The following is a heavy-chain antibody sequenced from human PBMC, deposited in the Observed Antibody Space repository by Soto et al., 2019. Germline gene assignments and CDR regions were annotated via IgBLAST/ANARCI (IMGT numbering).Heavy chain of an antibody. D-gene: IGHD6-6*01. CDR3: ARDLGIAARPAYSYYYGMDV. CDR1: GGTFSSYA. V-gene: IGHV1-69*06. Sequence: QVQLVQSGAEVKKPGSSVKVSCKASGGTFSSYAISWVRQAPGQGLEWMGGIIPIFGTANYAQKFQGRVTITADKSTSTVYMELSSLRSEDTALYFCARDLGIAARPAYSYYYGMDVWGHGSTVTVSS. CDR2: IIPIFGTA. J-gene: IGHJ6*02.